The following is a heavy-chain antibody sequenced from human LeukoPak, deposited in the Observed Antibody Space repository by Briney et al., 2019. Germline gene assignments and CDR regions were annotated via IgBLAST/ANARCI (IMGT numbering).Heavy chain of an antibody. CDR3: ARVPGQLAPDYYYYGMDV. J-gene: IGHJ6*04. D-gene: IGHD6-13*01. CDR2: IYYSGST. V-gene: IGHV4-61*01. CDR1: GGSVSSGSYY. Sequence: SETLSLTCTVSGGSVSSGSYYWSWIRQPPGKGLERIGYIYYSGSTNYNPSLKSRVTISVDTSKNQFSLKLSSVTAADTAVYYCARVPGQLAPDYYYYGMDVWGKGTTVTVSS.